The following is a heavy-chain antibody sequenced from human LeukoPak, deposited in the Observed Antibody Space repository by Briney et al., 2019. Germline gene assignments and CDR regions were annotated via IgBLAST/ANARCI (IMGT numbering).Heavy chain of an antibody. Sequence: SSETLSLTCAVYGGSFSGYYWSWIRQPPGKGLEWIGEINHSGSTNYNPSLKSRVTISVDTYKNQFSLKLSSVTAADTAVYYCARAARIYDFWSGYRYYFDYWGQGTLVTVSS. D-gene: IGHD3-3*01. J-gene: IGHJ4*02. V-gene: IGHV4-34*01. CDR2: INHSGST. CDR3: ARAARIYDFWSGYRYYFDY. CDR1: GGSFSGYY.